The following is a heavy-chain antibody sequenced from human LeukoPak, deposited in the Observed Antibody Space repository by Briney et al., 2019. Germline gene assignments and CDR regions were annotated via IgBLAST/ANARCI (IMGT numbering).Heavy chain of an antibody. J-gene: IGHJ4*02. Sequence: RGSLRLSCAASGFTFSSYAMSWVRQAPGKGLEWVSAISGSGGSTYYADSVKGRFTISRDNSKNTLYLQMNSLRAEDTAVYYCASLSSSWYYFDYWGQGTLVTVSS. CDR2: ISGSGGST. V-gene: IGHV3-23*01. CDR3: ASLSSSWYYFDY. CDR1: GFTFSSYA. D-gene: IGHD6-13*01.